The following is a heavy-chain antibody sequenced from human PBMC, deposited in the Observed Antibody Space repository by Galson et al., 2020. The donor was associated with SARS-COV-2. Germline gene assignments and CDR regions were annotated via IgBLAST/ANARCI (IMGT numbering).Heavy chain of an antibody. J-gene: IGHJ4*02. V-gene: IGHV2-70*01. CDR1: GFSLSTSGMC. Sequence: SGPTLVKPTQTLTLTCTFSGFSLSTSGMCVSWIRQPPGKALEWLALIDWDDDKYYSTSLKTRLTISKDTSKNKVVLTMTNMDPVDTATYYCARAPSTLYVDTDDNDGYYLREGHDDWGPGTLVTVSS. D-gene: IGHD3-3*01. CDR2: IDWDDDK. CDR3: ARAPSTLYVDTDDNDGYYLREGHDD.